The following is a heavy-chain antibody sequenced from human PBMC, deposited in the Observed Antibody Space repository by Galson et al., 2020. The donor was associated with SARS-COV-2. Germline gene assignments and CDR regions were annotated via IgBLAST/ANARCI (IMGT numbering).Heavy chain of an antibody. CDR1: GFTFSSYG. V-gene: IGHV3-33*01. J-gene: IGHJ4*02. D-gene: IGHD6-19*01. Sequence: GESLKISCAASGFTFSSYGMHWVRQAPGKGLEWVAVIWYDGSNKYYADSVKGRFTISRDNSKNTLYLQMNSLRAEDTAVYYCARDGAVAGTNTFGYWGQGTLVTVSS. CDR3: ARDGAVAGTNTFGY. CDR2: IWYDGSNK.